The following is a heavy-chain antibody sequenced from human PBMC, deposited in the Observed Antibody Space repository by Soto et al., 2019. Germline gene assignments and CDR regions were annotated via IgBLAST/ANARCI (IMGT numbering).Heavy chain of an antibody. J-gene: IGHJ4*02. CDR1: GGTFSSYA. V-gene: IGHV1-69*13. CDR2: IIPIFGTA. Sequence: GASVKVSCKASGGTFSSYAISWVRQAPGQGLEWMGGIIPIFGTANYAQKFQGRATITADESTSTAYMELSSLRSEDTAVYYCADETNTYFDYWGQGTLVTVSS. CDR3: ADETNTYFDY.